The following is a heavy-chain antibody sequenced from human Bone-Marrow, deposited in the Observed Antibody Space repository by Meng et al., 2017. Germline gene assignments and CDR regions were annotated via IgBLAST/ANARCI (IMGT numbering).Heavy chain of an antibody. CDR2: INPKSGDT. CDR1: GYTFTGYY. V-gene: IGHV1-2*06. CDR3: ARDEDISAAGKLFGDY. Sequence: QVQLVESGAEVKKPGASVKVSCKASGYTFTGYYMHWVRRAPGQGLEWMGRINPKSGDTHYAQRFQGRVTMTGDTSISTAYMELSGLRSDDTAMYYCARDEDISAAGKLFGDYWGQGTPVTVSS. J-gene: IGHJ4*02. D-gene: IGHD6-13*01.